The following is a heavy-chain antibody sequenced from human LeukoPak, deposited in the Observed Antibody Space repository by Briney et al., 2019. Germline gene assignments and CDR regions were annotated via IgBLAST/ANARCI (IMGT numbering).Heavy chain of an antibody. Sequence: SETLSLTCNVSGGSIRSYYWSWIRQPPGKGLEWIGYIYYTGSTDYNPSLKSRVTISVDTSKNQFSLNLSSVTAADTAVYYCARVSPLWRNWFDPWGQGTLVTVSS. CDR2: IYYTGST. V-gene: IGHV4-59*08. CDR3: ARVSPLWRNWFDP. CDR1: GGSIRSYY. J-gene: IGHJ5*02. D-gene: IGHD2-21*01.